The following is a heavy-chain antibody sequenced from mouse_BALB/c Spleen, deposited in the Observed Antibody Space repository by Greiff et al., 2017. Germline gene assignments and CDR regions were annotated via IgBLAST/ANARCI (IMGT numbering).Heavy chain of an antibody. CDR2: INSNGGST. Sequence: DVKLVESGGGLVQPGGSLKLSCAASGFTFSSYGMSWVRQTPDKRLELVATINSNGGSTYYPDSVKGRFTISRDNAKNTLYLQMSSLKSEDTAMYYCARERGTGPTWFAYWGQGTLVTVSA. D-gene: IGHD4-1*01. J-gene: IGHJ3*01. CDR3: ARERGTGPTWFAY. V-gene: IGHV5-6-3*01. CDR1: GFTFSSYG.